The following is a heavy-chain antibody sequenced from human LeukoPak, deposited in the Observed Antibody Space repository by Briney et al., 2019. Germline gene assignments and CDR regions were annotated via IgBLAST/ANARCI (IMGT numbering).Heavy chain of an antibody. J-gene: IGHJ4*02. Sequence: GGSLRLSCAASGFTFSSFGMSWVRQAPGKGREWVANIKQDGSEKYYVDSVKGRFTISRDNAKNSVYLQMNSLRAEDTAVYYCARDGGGWTYFDYWGQGTPVTVSS. D-gene: IGHD6-19*01. CDR1: GFTFSSFG. CDR2: IKQDGSEK. V-gene: IGHV3-7*04. CDR3: ARDGGGWTYFDY.